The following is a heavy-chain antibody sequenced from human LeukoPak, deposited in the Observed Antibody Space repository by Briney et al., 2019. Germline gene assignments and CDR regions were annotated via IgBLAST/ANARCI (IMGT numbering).Heavy chain of an antibody. Sequence: ASVKVSCKASGYTFTSYGISWVRQAPGQGLEWMEWISAYNGNTNYAQKLQGRVTMTTDTSTSTAYMELRSLRSDDTAVYYCAREVVVAASKETAQYYYYGMDVWGQGTTVTVSS. CDR2: ISAYNGNT. V-gene: IGHV1-18*01. J-gene: IGHJ6*02. D-gene: IGHD2-15*01. CDR3: AREVVVAASKETAQYYYYGMDV. CDR1: GYTFTSYG.